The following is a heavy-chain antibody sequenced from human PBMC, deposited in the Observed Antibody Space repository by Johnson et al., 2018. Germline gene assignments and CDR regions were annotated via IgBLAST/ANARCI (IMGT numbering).Heavy chain of an antibody. V-gene: IGHV5-51*03. D-gene: IGHD3-22*01. Sequence: EEQLVESAAEVKKPGESLKTCCKGSGYSFTSYWIGWVRQMPGKALEWMGIIYPGDSDTRYSPSFPGQVTISADKSISTAYLQWSSLKASDTAMYYCARFGNDYDSSGWSSVLFQHWGQGTLVTVSS. CDR1: GYSFTSYW. CDR2: IYPGDSDT. J-gene: IGHJ1*01. CDR3: ARFGNDYDSSGWSSVLFQH.